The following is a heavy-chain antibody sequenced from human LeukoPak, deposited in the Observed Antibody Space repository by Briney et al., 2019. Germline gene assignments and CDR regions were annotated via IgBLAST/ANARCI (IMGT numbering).Heavy chain of an antibody. J-gene: IGHJ6*02. V-gene: IGHV4-59*01. D-gene: IGHD4-17*01. CDR1: GGSISYYY. CDR3: AREDPQTTVPEGMDV. CDR2: IYYSGTT. Sequence: PSETLSLTCTVSGGSISYYYWSWIRQSPGKGLEWIGYIYYSGTTNYNPSLKSRVTISVDTSKNQFSLQLRSVTAADTAVYYCAREDPQTTVPEGMDVWGQGATVTVSS.